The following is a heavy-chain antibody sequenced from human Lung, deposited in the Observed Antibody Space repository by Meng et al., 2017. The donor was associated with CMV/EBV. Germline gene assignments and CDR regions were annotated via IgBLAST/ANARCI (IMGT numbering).Heavy chain of an antibody. D-gene: IGHD3-3*01. CDR2: ISGSGGST. CDR3: AKDALRFLEWLSPRVYYYYGMDV. CDR1: GFTFSSYA. V-gene: IGHV3-23*01. J-gene: IGHJ6*02. Sequence: GESXKISCAASGFTFSSYAMSWVRQAPGKGLEWVSAISGSGGSTYYADSVKGRFTISRDNSKNTLYLQMNSLRAEDTAVYYCAKDALRFLEWLSPRVYYYYGMDVXGQGXTVTVSS.